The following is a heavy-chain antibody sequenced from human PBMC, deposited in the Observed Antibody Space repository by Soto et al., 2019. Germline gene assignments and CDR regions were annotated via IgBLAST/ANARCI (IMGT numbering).Heavy chain of an antibody. CDR2: IDPSDSYT. CDR3: ARLERYTGYELHFDY. V-gene: IGHV5-10-1*01. D-gene: IGHD5-12*01. CDR1: GYSFTSFW. J-gene: IGHJ4*02. Sequence: PGESLKISCKGSGYSFTSFWISWVRQMPGKGLEWMGRIDPSDSYTSYSPSFQGHVTISADRSISTAYLQWSSLKASDTAMYYCARLERYTGYELHFDYWGQGTQVPVSS.